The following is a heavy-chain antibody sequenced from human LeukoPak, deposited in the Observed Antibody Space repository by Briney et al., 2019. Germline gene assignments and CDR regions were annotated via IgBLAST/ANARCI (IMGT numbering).Heavy chain of an antibody. CDR1: GFTFSSYG. Sequence: GGSLRLSCAASGFTFSSYGMQWVRQAPGKGLEWVAVISYEGSTSYYADSVKGRFTISRDNSKNTLYLQMNGLRAEDTAVYYCAKEGFGNYYSAYFDYWGQGTLVTVSS. CDR2: ISYEGSTS. D-gene: IGHD1-26*01. J-gene: IGHJ4*02. V-gene: IGHV3-30*18. CDR3: AKEGFGNYYSAYFDY.